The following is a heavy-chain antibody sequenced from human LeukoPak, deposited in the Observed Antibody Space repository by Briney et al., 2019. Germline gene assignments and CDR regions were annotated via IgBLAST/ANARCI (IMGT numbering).Heavy chain of an antibody. CDR1: GFTFSDYY. V-gene: IGHV3-11*05. J-gene: IGHJ4*02. Sequence: GGSLRLSCAASGFTFSDYYMSWIRQAPGKGLEWVSYISSSSSYTNYADSVKGRFTISRDNSKNTLYLQMNSLRAEDTALYYCARGTAGYCSGGSCQGYYFDYWGQGTLVTVSS. CDR3: ARGTAGYCSGGSCQGYYFDY. D-gene: IGHD2-15*01. CDR2: ISSSSSYT.